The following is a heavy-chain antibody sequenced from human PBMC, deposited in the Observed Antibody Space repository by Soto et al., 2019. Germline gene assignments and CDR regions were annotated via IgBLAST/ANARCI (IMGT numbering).Heavy chain of an antibody. D-gene: IGHD5-12*01. J-gene: IGHJ4*02. CDR1: GFTFSSYA. Sequence: LRLSCAASGFTFSSYAMHWVRQAPGKGLEWVAVISYDGSNKYYADSVKGRFTISRDNSKNTLYLQMNSLRAEDTAVYYCARGDIVATTGFDYWGQGTLVTVSS. V-gene: IGHV3-30-3*01. CDR3: ARGDIVATTGFDY. CDR2: ISYDGSNK.